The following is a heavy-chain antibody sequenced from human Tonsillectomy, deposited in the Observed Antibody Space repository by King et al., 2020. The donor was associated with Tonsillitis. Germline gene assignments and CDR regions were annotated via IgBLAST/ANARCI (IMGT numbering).Heavy chain of an antibody. V-gene: IGHV4-59*01. J-gene: IGHJ3*01. CDR2: IVDNGNT. D-gene: IGHD4-23*01. CDR3: ARGPNGGNLLFHV. CDR1: GGSISSYH. Sequence: VQLQESGPGLVKPSETLSLTCTVAGGSISSYHWSWIRQPPGKGLEWIGDIVDNGNTNYNPSLKRRVTMSVDTSKNQFSLRLRSVTAADTAVYYCARGPNGGNLLFHVWGQGTMVTVSS.